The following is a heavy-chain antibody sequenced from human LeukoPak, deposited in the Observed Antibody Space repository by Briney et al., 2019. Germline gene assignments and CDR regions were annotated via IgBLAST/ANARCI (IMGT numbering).Heavy chain of an antibody. J-gene: IGHJ4*02. CDR2: INAVNGNT. D-gene: IGHD6-13*01. Sequence: WINAVNGNTKYSQKFQGRVTITRDTSASTAYMELSSLRSEDTAVYYCASRFGSSSWYTFDYWGQGTLVTVSS. CDR3: ASRFGSSSWYTFDY. V-gene: IGHV1-3*01.